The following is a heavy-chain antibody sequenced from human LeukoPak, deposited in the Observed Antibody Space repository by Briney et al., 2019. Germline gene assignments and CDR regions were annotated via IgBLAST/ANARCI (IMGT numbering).Heavy chain of an antibody. J-gene: IGHJ5*02. CDR2: ISAYNGNT. D-gene: IGHD6-13*01. V-gene: IGHV1-18*01. Sequence: ASVKVSCKASGYTFTSYGISWVRQAPGQGLEWMGWISAYNGNTNYAQKLQGRVTMTTDTSTSTAYMELRSLRSEDTAVYYCARTYSSSWYGGSYWFDPWGQGTLVTVSS. CDR1: GYTFTSYG. CDR3: ARTYSSSWYGGSYWFDP.